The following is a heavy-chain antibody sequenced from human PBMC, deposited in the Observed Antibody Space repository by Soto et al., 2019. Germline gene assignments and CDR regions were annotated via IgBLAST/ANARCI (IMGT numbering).Heavy chain of an antibody. CDR1: GFPFDDSG. CDR2: INWNGDST. CDR3: ARDGYGSGSHFDS. V-gene: IGHV3-20*04. D-gene: IGHD3-10*01. J-gene: IGHJ4*02. Sequence: DVQLVESGGGVVRPGGSLRLPCGASGFPFDDSGFKWGRQAPGKGPEWVSFINWNGDSTGYADSVKGRFTISRDNAKNSLFLQMNSLRVEDTAFYYCARDGYGSGSHFDSWGQGTLVTVSS.